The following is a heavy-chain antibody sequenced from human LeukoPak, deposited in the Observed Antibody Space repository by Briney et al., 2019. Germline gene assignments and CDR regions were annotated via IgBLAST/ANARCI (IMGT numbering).Heavy chain of an antibody. Sequence: ASVKVSCKASGYTFTGYYMHWVRQAPGQGLEWMGWINPNSGGTNYAQKFQGRVTMTRDTSISTAYMELSRLRSDNTAVYYCAREGYCSSTSCYALKYWGQGTLVTVSS. J-gene: IGHJ4*02. V-gene: IGHV1-2*02. D-gene: IGHD2-2*01. CDR1: GYTFTGYY. CDR2: INPNSGGT. CDR3: AREGYCSSTSCYALKY.